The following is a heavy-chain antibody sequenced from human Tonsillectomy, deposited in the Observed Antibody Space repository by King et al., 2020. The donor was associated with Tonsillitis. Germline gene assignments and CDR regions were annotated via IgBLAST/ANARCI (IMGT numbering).Heavy chain of an antibody. Sequence: VQLQQWGAGLLKPSETLSLSCDVYGGSLSDYYWSWVRQPPGKGLEWIGEINHSGSTNYNPSLKSRVTISVDTSKNQFSLSLSSVTAADAAVYYCVRGPTVTHDFDYWGQGTLVTVSS. CDR2: INHSGST. CDR3: VRGPTVTHDFDY. D-gene: IGHD4-17*01. V-gene: IGHV4-34*01. CDR1: GGSLSDYY. J-gene: IGHJ4*02.